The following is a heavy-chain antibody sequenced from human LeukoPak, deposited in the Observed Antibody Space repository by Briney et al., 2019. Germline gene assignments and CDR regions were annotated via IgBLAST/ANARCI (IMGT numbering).Heavy chain of an antibody. CDR2: INPNSGGT. V-gene: IGHV1-2*02. D-gene: IGHD3-22*01. J-gene: IGHJ4*02. CDR3: ARLRETYYYDSSGYFFDY. CDR1: GYTFTGYY. Sequence: ASVKVSCKASGYTFTGYYMHWVRQAPGQGLEWMGWINPNSGGTNYAQKLQGRVTMTTDTSTSTAYMELRSLRSDDTAVYYCARLRETYYYDSSGYFFDYWGQGTLVTVSS.